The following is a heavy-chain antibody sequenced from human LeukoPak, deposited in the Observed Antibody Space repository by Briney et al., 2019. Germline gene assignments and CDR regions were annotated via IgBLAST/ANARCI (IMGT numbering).Heavy chain of an antibody. V-gene: IGHV3-23*01. J-gene: IGHJ4*02. Sequence: GGSLRLSCAASGFTFSSYAMSWIRQAPGKGLEWVSAISGSGGSTYYADSVKGRFTISRDNSKSTTYLQMNSLRAEDTAVFYCAKDLNLRDFWSGYFDYWGQGIPVTVSS. CDR3: AKDLNLRDFWSGYFDY. D-gene: IGHD3-3*01. CDR1: GFTFSSYA. CDR2: ISGSGGST.